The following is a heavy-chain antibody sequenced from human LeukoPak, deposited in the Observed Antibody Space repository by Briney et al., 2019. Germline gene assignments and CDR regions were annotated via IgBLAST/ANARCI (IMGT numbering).Heavy chain of an antibody. CDR1: GGTFSSYA. V-gene: IGHV1-69*05. D-gene: IGHD5-18*01. CDR3: ARGLPETRIQLWLKGRWFDP. J-gene: IGHJ5*02. Sequence: SVKVSCKASGGTFSSYAISWVRQAPGQGLEWMGRIIPIFGTANYAQKFQGRVTITTDESTSTAYMELSSLRSEDTAVYYCARGLPETRIQLWLKGRWFDPWGQGTLVTVSS. CDR2: IIPIFGTA.